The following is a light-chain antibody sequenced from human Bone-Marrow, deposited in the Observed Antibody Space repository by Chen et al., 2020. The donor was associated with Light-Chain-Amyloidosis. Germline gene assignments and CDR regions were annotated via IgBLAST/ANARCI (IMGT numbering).Light chain of an antibody. Sequence: SYELPQPPSVSVSPGPTARTTCPGDDLPTKHAYWYQQKPGQAPVLVIHRDTERPSGISERFSGSSSGTTATLTISGVQAEDEADYHCQSADSSGTYEVIFGGGTKLTVL. CDR2: RDT. CDR1: DLPTKH. J-gene: IGLJ2*01. V-gene: IGLV3-25*03. CDR3: QSADSSGTYEVI.